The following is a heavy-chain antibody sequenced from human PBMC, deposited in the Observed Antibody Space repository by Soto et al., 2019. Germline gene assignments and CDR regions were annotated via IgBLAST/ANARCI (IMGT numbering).Heavy chain of an antibody. CDR1: GCSFSTYG. V-gene: IGHV3-33*01. Sequence: GGSLRLSCAASGCSFSTYGMRWVRQAPGRGLEWVTVIWYDGIHKYYADSVKGRFTTSRDNSKSTLSLQMNGLKAEDTAVYYCVRERAPFDAFDIWGQGTMVTVSS. J-gene: IGHJ3*02. CDR3: VRERAPFDAFDI. CDR2: IWYDGIHK.